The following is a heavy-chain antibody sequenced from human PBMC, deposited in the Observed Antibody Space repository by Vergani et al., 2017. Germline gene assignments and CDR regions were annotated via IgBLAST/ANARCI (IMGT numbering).Heavy chain of an antibody. V-gene: IGHV3-21*05. J-gene: IGHJ3*02. CDR1: GFTFSSYG. Sequence: VQLVESGGGVVQPGRSLRLSCAASGFTFSSYGMHWVRQAPGKGLEWVSYISSSSSYTNYADSVKGRFTISRDNAKNSLYLQMNSLRAEDTAVYYCARGGGWLQSARGAERVAFDIWGQGTMVTVSS. CDR3: ARGGGWLQSARGAERVAFDI. D-gene: IGHD5-24*01. CDR2: ISSSSSYT.